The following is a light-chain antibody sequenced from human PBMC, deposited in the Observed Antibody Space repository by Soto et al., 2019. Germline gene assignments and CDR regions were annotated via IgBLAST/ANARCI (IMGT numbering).Light chain of an antibody. CDR3: QQYGSSHMYT. CDR1: QSLSGNY. CDR2: GAS. V-gene: IGKV3-20*01. J-gene: IGKJ2*01. Sequence: DIVLTQSPGTLSLSPGERATLSCRASQSLSGNYLAWYQQRPGQPPRLLIYGASSRATGIPDRFSGSGSGTDFTLTISRLEPEDFAVYICQQYGSSHMYTFGQGTKV.